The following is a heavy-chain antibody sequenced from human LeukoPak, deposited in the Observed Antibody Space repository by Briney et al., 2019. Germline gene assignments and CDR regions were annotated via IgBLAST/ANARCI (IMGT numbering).Heavy chain of an antibody. Sequence: GGSLRLSCAASGFTFSSHGMSWVRQAPGKGLEWVSTISGSGDNTYYADSVKGRFTISRDNSKNTLYLQMNSLRAEDTAVYYCARDGSWSFDYWGQGTLVTVSS. D-gene: IGHD3-3*01. CDR2: ISGSGDNT. J-gene: IGHJ4*02. CDR3: ARDGSWSFDY. V-gene: IGHV3-23*01. CDR1: GFTFSSHG.